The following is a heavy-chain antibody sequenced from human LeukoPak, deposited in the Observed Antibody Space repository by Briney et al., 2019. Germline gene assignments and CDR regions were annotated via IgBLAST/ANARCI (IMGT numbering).Heavy chain of an antibody. V-gene: IGHV3-43*01. CDR1: GFTFSSYN. Sequence: AGGSLRLSCAASGFTFSSYNMNWVRQAPGKGLEWVSLISWDGGSTYYADSVKGRFTISRDNSKNSLYLQMNSLRTEDTALYYCAKDMSSVVGATEIDYWGQGTLVTVSS. CDR2: ISWDGGST. J-gene: IGHJ4*02. D-gene: IGHD1-26*01. CDR3: AKDMSSVVGATEIDY.